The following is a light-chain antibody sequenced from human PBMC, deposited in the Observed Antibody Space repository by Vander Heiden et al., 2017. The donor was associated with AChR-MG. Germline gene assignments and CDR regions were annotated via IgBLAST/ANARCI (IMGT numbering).Light chain of an antibody. V-gene: IGKV1-39*01. CDR3: QQTYTMPYT. Sequence: PSSLSASVGDRVTITCRASQTISNSLNWYQQKPGKAPKLLIHAASTLQSGVPSRFSGSGSGTDFSLTISSLQPEDFATYCCQQTYTMPYTFGQGTNLETK. CDR2: AAS. J-gene: IGKJ2*01. CDR1: QTISNS.